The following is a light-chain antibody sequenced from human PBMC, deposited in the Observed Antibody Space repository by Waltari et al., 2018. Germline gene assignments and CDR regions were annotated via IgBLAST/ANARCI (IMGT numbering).Light chain of an antibody. J-gene: IGKJ1*01. CDR2: GAS. CDR1: QSFSRA. Sequence: EIVLTQSPGTLSLSPGARVTLSCRASQSFSRALAWYQQKPGQAPRLLIYGASSRATGIPDRFSGIGYGTDFSLTISRLEPEDFAVYYCQHYVRLPATFGQGTKVEIK. V-gene: IGKV3-20*01. CDR3: QHYVRLPAT.